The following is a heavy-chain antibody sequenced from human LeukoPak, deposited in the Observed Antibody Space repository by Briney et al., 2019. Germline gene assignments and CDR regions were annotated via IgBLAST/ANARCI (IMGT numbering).Heavy chain of an antibody. CDR3: ARHVTTVTTSWFDP. V-gene: IGHV5-51*01. Sequence: PGESLKTSCKGSGYRFTDYWIGWVRQMPGKGLEWMGIIWPGDSNTRYSPSFQGQVTISADRSISTAYLQWNSLKASDTAMYYCARHVTTVTTSWFDPWGQGTLVTVSS. CDR2: IWPGDSNT. CDR1: GYRFTDYW. D-gene: IGHD4-11*01. J-gene: IGHJ5*02.